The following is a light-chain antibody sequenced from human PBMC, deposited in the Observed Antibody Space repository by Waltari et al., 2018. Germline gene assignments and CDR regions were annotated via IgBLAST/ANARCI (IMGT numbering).Light chain of an antibody. CDR2: EAV. Sequence: DIQITQSPSTLSASIGDRVSITCRASQAISRRLAWYQQKPGKATKVVISEAVILESGVPSRFTGSGSGTEFTLTINSLQPDDFATYYCQQYDTYATFGQGTRVDI. CDR3: QQYDTYAT. J-gene: IGKJ1*01. CDR1: QAISRR. V-gene: IGKV1-5*03.